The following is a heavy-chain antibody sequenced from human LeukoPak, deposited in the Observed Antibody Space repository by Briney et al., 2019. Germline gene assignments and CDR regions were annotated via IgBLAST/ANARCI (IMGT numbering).Heavy chain of an antibody. J-gene: IGHJ4*02. CDR3: ARVYSSAWYLDY. Sequence: SETLSLTCAVSGGSVSSSYWSWIRQPPGKGLEWIGYIFYNGGTQYSPSLSSRVTISVDTSKNQFSLKLSSVTAADTAVYYCARVYSSAWYLDYWGQGTLVTVSS. CDR1: GGSVSSSY. CDR2: IFYNGGT. V-gene: IGHV4-59*02. D-gene: IGHD6-19*01.